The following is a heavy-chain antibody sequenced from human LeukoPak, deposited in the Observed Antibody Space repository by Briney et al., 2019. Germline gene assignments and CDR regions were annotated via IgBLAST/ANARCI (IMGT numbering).Heavy chain of an antibody. CDR1: GGPFSGYY. V-gene: IGHV4-34*01. J-gene: IGHJ4*02. Sequence: SETPSLTCAVYGGPFSGYYWSWIRQPPGKGLEWIGEINHSGSTNYNPSLKSRVTISVDTSKKQFSLKLSSVTAADTAVYYCVTYYFDSSGPKKNYWGQGTLVTVSS. D-gene: IGHD3-22*01. CDR2: INHSGST. CDR3: VTYYFDSSGPKKNY.